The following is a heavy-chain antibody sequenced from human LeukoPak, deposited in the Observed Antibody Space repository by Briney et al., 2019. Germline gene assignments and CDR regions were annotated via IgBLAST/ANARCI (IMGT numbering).Heavy chain of an antibody. Sequence: PPESLSLTCTVSGGSISSYYWSWIRQPPGKELEWIGYIYYSGSTNYNPSLKSRVTISVDTSKNQFSLKLSSVTPADTAVYYCARGRGAAAEGWFDPWGQGTLVTVSS. V-gene: IGHV4-59*01. J-gene: IGHJ5*02. CDR2: IYYSGST. D-gene: IGHD6-13*01. CDR3: ARGRGAAAEGWFDP. CDR1: GGSISSYY.